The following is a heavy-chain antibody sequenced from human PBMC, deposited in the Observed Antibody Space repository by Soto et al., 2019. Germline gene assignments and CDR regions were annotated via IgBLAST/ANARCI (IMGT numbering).Heavy chain of an antibody. CDR3: ARNFWESSYGPLDDAFDI. Sequence: GASVKVSCKASGGTFSSYAISWVRQAPGQGLEWMGEIIPIFGTANYAQKFQGRVTITADESTSTAYMELSSLRSEDTAVYYCARNFWESSYGPLDDAFDIWGQGTMVTVSS. D-gene: IGHD5-18*01. CDR1: GGTFSSYA. CDR2: IIPIFGTA. V-gene: IGHV1-69*13. J-gene: IGHJ3*02.